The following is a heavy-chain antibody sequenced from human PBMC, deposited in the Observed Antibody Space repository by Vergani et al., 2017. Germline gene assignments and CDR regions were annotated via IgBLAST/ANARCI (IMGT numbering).Heavy chain of an antibody. V-gene: IGHV3-33*01. J-gene: IGHJ5*02. CDR2: IWHDGSNE. Sequence: QVQLVESGGGVVQPGKSLSLSCETSGFIFSDYVMHWVRQAPGKGLEWVAGIWHDGSNEKYVDSVKGRFTISRDNAKNSLYLQMNNLRVEDTAVYFCARSPHGYTYGGYISQFDPWGQGTLVTVSS. D-gene: IGHD5-18*01. CDR1: GFIFSDYV. CDR3: ARSPHGYTYGGYISQFDP.